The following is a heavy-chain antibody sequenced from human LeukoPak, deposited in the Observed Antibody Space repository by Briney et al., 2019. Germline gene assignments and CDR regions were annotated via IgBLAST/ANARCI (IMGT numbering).Heavy chain of an antibody. V-gene: IGHV1-69*04. D-gene: IGHD3-22*01. CDR2: IIPIFGIP. CDR1: GGTFSNYG. CDR3: ARFIIKYYDSSDYYEPEYYFDY. J-gene: IGHJ4*02. Sequence: SVKVSCKASGGTFSNYGSTWVRQAPGQGLEWMGRIIPIFGIPNYAQKFLGRVTITADKSTSTAYMDLTGLRSEDTAVYYCARFIIKYYDSSDYYEPEYYFDYWGQGTLVTVSS.